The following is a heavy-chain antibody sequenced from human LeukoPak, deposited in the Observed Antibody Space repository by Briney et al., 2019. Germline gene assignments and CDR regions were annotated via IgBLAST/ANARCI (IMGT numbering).Heavy chain of an antibody. Sequence: GGSLRLSCAASGFTFSSYGMHWVRQAPGKGLEWVSSISSSSSYIYYADSVKGRFTISRDNARNSLYLQMNSLRAEDTAVYYCARIVGATYFDYWGQGTLVTVSS. CDR1: GFTFSSYG. D-gene: IGHD1-26*01. CDR2: ISSSSSYI. CDR3: ARIVGATYFDY. J-gene: IGHJ4*02. V-gene: IGHV3-21*01.